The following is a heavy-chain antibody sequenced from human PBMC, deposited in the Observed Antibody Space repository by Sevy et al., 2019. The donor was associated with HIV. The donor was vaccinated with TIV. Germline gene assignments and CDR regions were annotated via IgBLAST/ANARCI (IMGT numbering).Heavy chain of an antibody. D-gene: IGHD2-2*03. CDR1: GDSVTNYY. J-gene: IGHJ4*02. CDR2: IYTSGNT. Sequence: SETLSLNCTVSGDSVTNYYWNWIRQPAGKGLEWIGRIYTSGNTNSGNTNYNPSLKSRVTMSVDTSKNRFSLKLTSVTAADTAVYYCASGRGYSYSLNYCGQGTVVTVSS. CDR3: ASGRGYSYSLNY. V-gene: IGHV4-4*07.